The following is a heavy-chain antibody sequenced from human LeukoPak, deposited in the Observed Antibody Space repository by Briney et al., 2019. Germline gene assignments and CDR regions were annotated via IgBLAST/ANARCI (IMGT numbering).Heavy chain of an antibody. Sequence: GGSLRLSCAASGFTFSSFEMNWVRQAPGKGLEWLSYISSSGSTLYYADSVKGRFTISRDNAKNSLYLQMNSLRGEDTGVYYCARSGYLGPDYWGQRTLVTVSS. CDR2: ISSSGSTL. V-gene: IGHV3-48*03. D-gene: IGHD2-2*01. J-gene: IGHJ4*02. CDR3: ARSGYLGPDY. CDR1: GFTFSSFE.